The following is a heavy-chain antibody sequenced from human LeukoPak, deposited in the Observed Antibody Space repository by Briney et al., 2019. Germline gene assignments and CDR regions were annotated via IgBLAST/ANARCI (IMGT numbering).Heavy chain of an antibody. CDR2: ISSSSSYI. CDR3: ASHYGDYLLFDY. Sequence: GSLKLSCAASGFTFSSYSMNWVRQAPGKGLEWVSSISSSSSYIYYADSVKGRFTISRDNAKNSLYLQMNSLRAEDTAVYYCASHYGDYLLFDYWGQGTLVTVSS. J-gene: IGHJ4*02. CDR1: GFTFSSYS. V-gene: IGHV3-21*01. D-gene: IGHD4-17*01.